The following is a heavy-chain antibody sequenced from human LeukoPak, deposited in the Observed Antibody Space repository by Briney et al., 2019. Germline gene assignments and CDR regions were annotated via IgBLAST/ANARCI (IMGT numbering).Heavy chain of an antibody. V-gene: IGHV3-23*01. CDR2: ISRSGGTT. J-gene: IGHJ6*04. D-gene: IGHD3-3*01. Sequence: GGSLRLSCAASGFTFSSYDMTWVRQAPGKGLEWVSLISRSGGTTYYADSVKGRFTISRDNSKNTLYLQMNSLRAEDTAVYYCARIPTITTQDVWGKGTTVTVSS. CDR1: GFTFSSYD. CDR3: ARIPTITTQDV.